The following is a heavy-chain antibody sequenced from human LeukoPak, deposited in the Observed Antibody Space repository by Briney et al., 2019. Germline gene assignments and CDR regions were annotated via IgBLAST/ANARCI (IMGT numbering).Heavy chain of an antibody. V-gene: IGHV3-30*02. CDR3: ARDLRYFDSIDY. J-gene: IGHJ4*02. Sequence: GGSLRLSCAASGFTFSSSGMHWVRQAPGKGLEWVTFVRSDGSDKYYADSVKGRFTISRDNSKNTLYLQMNSLRGEDTAVYYCARDLRYFDSIDYWGQGTLVTVSS. CDR1: GFTFSSSG. D-gene: IGHD3-9*01. CDR2: VRSDGSDK.